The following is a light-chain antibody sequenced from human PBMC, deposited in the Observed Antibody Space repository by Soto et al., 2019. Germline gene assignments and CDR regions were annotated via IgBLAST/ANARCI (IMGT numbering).Light chain of an antibody. CDR3: QQYGSSPHT. J-gene: IGKJ2*01. Sequence: EIVLTQSPGTLSLSPGERATLSCRASQSVSSSYLAWYQHKPCQAPRLLIYGASSRATGLPDRFSGSGSGTDFTLTISRLEPEDFAVYYCQQYGSSPHTFGQGTKREIK. V-gene: IGKV3-20*01. CDR1: QSVSSSY. CDR2: GAS.